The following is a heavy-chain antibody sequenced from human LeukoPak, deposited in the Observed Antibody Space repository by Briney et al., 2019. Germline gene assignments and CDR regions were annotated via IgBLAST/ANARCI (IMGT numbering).Heavy chain of an antibody. CDR3: AKETAVVGWYHGMDV. J-gene: IGHJ6*02. V-gene: IGHV3-23*01. Sequence: GGSLRLSCAASGLTFSNYAMSWVRQAPGKGVEWVSAISGSGGSTYYADSVKGRFTISRDNSKNTLYLQMNSLRAEDTAVYYCAKETAVVGWYHGMDVWGQWTTVTVSS. D-gene: IGHD6-19*01. CDR1: GLTFSNYA. CDR2: ISGSGGST.